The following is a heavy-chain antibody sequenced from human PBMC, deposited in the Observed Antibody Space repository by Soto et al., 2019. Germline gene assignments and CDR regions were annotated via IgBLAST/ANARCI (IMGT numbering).Heavy chain of an antibody. V-gene: IGHV3-30*18. D-gene: IGHD3-3*01. Sequence: QVQLVESGGGVVQPGRSLRLSCAASGFTFRSYGMHWVRQAPGKGLEWVAVISYDGSNKYYADSVKGRFTISRDNSKNTLYLQMNSLRAEDTAVYYCANTRSAGRLLEWPYDAFDVWGQGTMVTVSS. CDR1: GFTFRSYG. CDR3: ANTRSAGRLLEWPYDAFDV. CDR2: ISYDGSNK. J-gene: IGHJ3*01.